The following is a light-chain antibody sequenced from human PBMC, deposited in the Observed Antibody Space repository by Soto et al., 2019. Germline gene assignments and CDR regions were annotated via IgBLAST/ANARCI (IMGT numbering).Light chain of an antibody. J-gene: IGKJ1*01. CDR1: QNISRS. CDR3: HQYNGWPRT. CDR2: GTS. Sequence: EIVLTQSPVTLSVSPGERANLSCRASQNISRSLAWYQQKPGQGPSLLIYGTSTRAGGVPARFSGGGSGTEVTLTITSLQSDDFRVYYCHQYNGWPRTFGQGTKVEI. V-gene: IGKV3-15*01.